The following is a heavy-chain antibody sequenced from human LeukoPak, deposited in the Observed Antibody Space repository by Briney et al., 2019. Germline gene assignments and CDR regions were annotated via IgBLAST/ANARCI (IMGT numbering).Heavy chain of an antibody. D-gene: IGHD2-2*01. Sequence: GGSLRLSCAASGFTVSTYYMTWVRQAPGKGLECVSVIYSGGSTYYADSVKGRFTVSRDNSKNTLYLQMNSLRAEVTAMYYCARGLGYCTSTTCLLPFDYWGQGTLVTVSS. CDR1: GFTVSTYY. V-gene: IGHV3-53*01. CDR3: ARGLGYCTSTTCLLPFDY. J-gene: IGHJ4*02. CDR2: IYSGGST.